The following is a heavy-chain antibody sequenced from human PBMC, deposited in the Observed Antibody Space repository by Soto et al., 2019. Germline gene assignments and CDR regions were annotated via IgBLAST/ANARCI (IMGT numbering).Heavy chain of an antibody. CDR2: FGGGVGSA. CDR3: AKDRYCSGGSCYSDFEY. J-gene: IGHJ4*02. V-gene: IGHV3-23*01. Sequence: EVQLLESGGGLVQRGGSLRLSCAASGFSFSTYAMSWVRQAPGKGMEWVSAFGGGVGSAYYADSVKGRFTISRDNSKNTRVLAKNSLRVDDTAVYFCAKDRYCSGGSCYSDFEYWGQGTLVTVSS. CDR1: GFSFSTYA. D-gene: IGHD2-15*01.